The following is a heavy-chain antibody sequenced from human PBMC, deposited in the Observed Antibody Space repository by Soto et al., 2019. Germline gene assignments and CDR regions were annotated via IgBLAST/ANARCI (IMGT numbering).Heavy chain of an antibody. V-gene: IGHV3-23*01. Sequence: PGGSLRLSCAASGFTFSSYAMTWVRQAPGKGLEWVSIISDNGDTTHYADSVKGWFTISRDNSKNTLYLQMNSLRAEDTAVYYCAKAPPMSLYSVYWAQGTLVTVSS. CDR2: ISDNGDTT. D-gene: IGHD3-10*02. CDR3: AKAPPMSLYSVY. CDR1: GFTFSSYA. J-gene: IGHJ4*02.